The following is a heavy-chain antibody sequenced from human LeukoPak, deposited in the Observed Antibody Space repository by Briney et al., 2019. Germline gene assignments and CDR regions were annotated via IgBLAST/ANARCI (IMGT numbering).Heavy chain of an antibody. J-gene: IGHJ4*02. CDR2: IKQDGSEK. V-gene: IGHV3-7*01. CDR1: GFTFSRYW. CDR3: AVQPDY. Sequence: GGSLRLSCAASGFTFSRYWMSWARQAPGKGLEWVANIKQDGSEKYYVDSVKGRFTISRDNAKNSLYLQMNSLRAEDTAMYYCAVQPDYWGQGTLVTVSS.